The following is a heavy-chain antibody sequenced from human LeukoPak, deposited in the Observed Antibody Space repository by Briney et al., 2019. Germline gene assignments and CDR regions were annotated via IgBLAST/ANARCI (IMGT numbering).Heavy chain of an antibody. CDR2: VSTYNGNT. V-gene: IGHV1-18*01. D-gene: IGHD2-15*01. Sequence: ASVKVSCKASGYTFTSYGISWVRQAPGQGLEWMGWVSTYNGNTNYAQKLQGRVTMTTDTSTSTAYMELRRLRSDDTAVYYCARDLGRYCSGGSCHYYSYYMDVWGKGTTVTVSS. CDR3: ARDLGRYCSGGSCHYYSYYMDV. J-gene: IGHJ6*03. CDR1: GYTFTSYG.